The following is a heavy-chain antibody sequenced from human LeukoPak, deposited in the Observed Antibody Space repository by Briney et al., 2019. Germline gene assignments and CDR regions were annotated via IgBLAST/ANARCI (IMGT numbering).Heavy chain of an antibody. CDR2: ISSSGSTI. CDR1: GFTFSSYE. D-gene: IGHD1-26*01. CDR3: AKDSWEPGAFDY. J-gene: IGHJ4*02. V-gene: IGHV3-48*03. Sequence: GGSLRLSCAASGFTFSSYEMNWVRQAPGKGLEWVSYISSSGSTIYYADSVKGRFTISRDNAKNSLYLQMNSLRAEDTALYYCAKDSWEPGAFDYWGQGTLVTVSS.